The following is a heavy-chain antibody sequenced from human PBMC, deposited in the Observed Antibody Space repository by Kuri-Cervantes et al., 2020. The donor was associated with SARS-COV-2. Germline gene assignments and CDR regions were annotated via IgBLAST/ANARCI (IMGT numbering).Heavy chain of an antibody. CDR2: INAYNGNT. J-gene: IGHJ3*02. Sequence: ASVKVSCKASGYTFTSYAMHWVRQAPGQRREWMGWINAYNGNTKYSQKFQGRVTITRDTSESTAYMELSSLRSEDTAVYYCARRDIVVVPAANDAFDIWGQGTMVTVSS. V-gene: IGHV1-3*01. D-gene: IGHD2-2*01. CDR3: ARRDIVVVPAANDAFDI. CDR1: GYTFTSYA.